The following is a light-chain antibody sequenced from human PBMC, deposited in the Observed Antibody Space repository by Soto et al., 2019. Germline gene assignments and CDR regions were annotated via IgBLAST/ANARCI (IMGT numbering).Light chain of an antibody. Sequence: DIVMTQSLDSLAVSLGERATINCKSSQSVLYSSNNKNYLAWYQQKPGQPPKLLIYWASTRESGVPDRFSGSGSGTDFTLTISSLQAEDVAVYYCQQYYSTPTWTFGQGTKVDIK. CDR3: QQYYSTPTWT. V-gene: IGKV4-1*01. CDR1: QSVLYSSNNKNY. J-gene: IGKJ1*01. CDR2: WAS.